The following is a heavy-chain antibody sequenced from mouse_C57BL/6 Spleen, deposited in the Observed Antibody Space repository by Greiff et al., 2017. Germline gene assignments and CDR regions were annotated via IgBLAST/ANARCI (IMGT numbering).Heavy chain of an antibody. Sequence: EVKVVESGGGLVKPGGSLKLSCAASGFTFSDYGMHWVRQAPEKGLEWVAYISSGSSTIYYADTVKGRFTISRDNAKNTLFLQMTSLRSEDTAMYYCARDAYYSTSWFAYWGQGTLVTVSA. CDR1: GFTFSDYG. V-gene: IGHV5-17*01. CDR2: ISSGSSTI. CDR3: ARDAYYSTSWFAY. D-gene: IGHD2-5*01. J-gene: IGHJ3*01.